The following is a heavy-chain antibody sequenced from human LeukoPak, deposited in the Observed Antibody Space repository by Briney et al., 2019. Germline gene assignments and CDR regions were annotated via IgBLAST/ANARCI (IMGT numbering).Heavy chain of an antibody. J-gene: IGHJ4*02. CDR2: ISGSGSST. CDR1: GFTFSSYA. CDR3: AKDIPSMTSYYLFDY. Sequence: PGGSLRLSCAASGFTFSSYAMSWVRQAPGKGLHWVSAISGSGSSTYSADSVKGRFTISRDNSKNTLYLQMNSLRAEDTAVYYCAKDIPSMTSYYLFDYWGQGTLVTVSS. V-gene: IGHV3-23*01. D-gene: IGHD1-26*01.